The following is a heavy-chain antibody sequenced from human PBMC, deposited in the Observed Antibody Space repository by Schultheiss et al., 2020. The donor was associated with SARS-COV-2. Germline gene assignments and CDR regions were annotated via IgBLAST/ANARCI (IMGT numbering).Heavy chain of an antibody. Sequence: GGSLRLSCAASGFTFSSYAMSWVRQAPGKGLEWVGRVKSKTDGETTDYAAPVKGRFTISRDDSKNTLYLQMNSLKTEDTAVYYCTTDYYYDSSGYLVRPWFDPWGQGTLVTVSS. CDR2: VKSKTDGETT. CDR1: GFTFSSYA. CDR3: TTDYYYDSSGYLVRPWFDP. V-gene: IGHV3-15*01. D-gene: IGHD3-22*01. J-gene: IGHJ5*02.